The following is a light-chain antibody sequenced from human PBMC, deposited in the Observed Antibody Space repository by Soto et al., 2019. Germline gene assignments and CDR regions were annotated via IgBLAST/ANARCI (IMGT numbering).Light chain of an antibody. J-gene: IGKJ2*01. CDR1: QSVSSN. V-gene: IGKV3-15*01. CDR2: RAS. Sequence: DILMTQSPATLSLSPGGRATLSCRASQSVSSNLAWYQQKPGQAPRLLIQRASTRATGIPARFSGSGSGTEFTLTISSLQSEDFAVYYCQQYNNWPLYTFGQGTKLEIK. CDR3: QQYNNWPLYT.